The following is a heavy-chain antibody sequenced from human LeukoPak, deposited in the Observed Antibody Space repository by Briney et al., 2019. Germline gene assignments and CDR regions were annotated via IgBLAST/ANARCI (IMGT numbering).Heavy chain of an antibody. V-gene: IGHV1-46*01. CDR2: INPSGGST. CDR3: ARGGVGGDYGDPPPDY. CDR1: GYTFTSYY. J-gene: IGHJ4*02. Sequence: ASVKVSCKASGYTFTSYYMHWVRQAPGQGLEWMGIINPSGGSTSYAQKSQGRVTMTRDTSTSTVYMELSSLRSEDTAVYYCARGGVGGDYGDPPPDYWGQGTLVTVSS. D-gene: IGHD4-17*01.